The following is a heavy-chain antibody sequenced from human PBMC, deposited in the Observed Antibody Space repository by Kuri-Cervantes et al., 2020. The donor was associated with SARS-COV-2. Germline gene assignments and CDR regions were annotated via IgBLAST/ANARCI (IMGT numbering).Heavy chain of an antibody. CDR3: ARETPGGLDY. CDR1: GFTFSSYA. V-gene: IGHV3-48*01. CDR2: ISSSSSTI. Sequence: GGSLRLSCAASGFTFSSYAMSWVRQAPGKGLEWVSYISSSSSTIYYADSVKGRFTISRDNAKNSLYLQMNSLRAEDTAVYYCARETPGGLDYWGQGTLVTVSS. J-gene: IGHJ4*02. D-gene: IGHD3-10*01.